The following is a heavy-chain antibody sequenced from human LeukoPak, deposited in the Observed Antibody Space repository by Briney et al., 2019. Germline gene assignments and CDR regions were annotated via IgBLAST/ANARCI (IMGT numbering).Heavy chain of an antibody. CDR2: INSDGSTT. CDR3: ARGYTSGWYYFDY. CDR1: GFTFSSSW. J-gene: IGHJ4*02. D-gene: IGHD6-19*01. Sequence: PGGSLRLSCAASGFTFSSSWMHWVRQAPGKGLVWVSRINSDGSTTSYADSVKGRFTISRDNAKNTLYLQMNSLRAEGTAVYYCARGYTSGWYYFDYWGQGTLVTVSS. V-gene: IGHV3-74*01.